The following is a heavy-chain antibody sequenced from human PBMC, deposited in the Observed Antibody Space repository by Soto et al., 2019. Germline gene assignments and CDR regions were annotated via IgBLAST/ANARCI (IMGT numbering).Heavy chain of an antibody. V-gene: IGHV3-74*01. J-gene: IGHJ5*02. CDR2: ITSDGKSK. CDR1: GFNFSNHW. CDR3: ARESGDWPLNWFDP. Sequence: GGSLRLSCAASGFNFSNHWMHWVRQRPGEGLVWVSRITSDGKSKAYAESVKGRFAISRDNAKNTLYLQRNGLTAEDTAVYYCARESGDWPLNWFDPWGLGTLVTVSS. D-gene: IGHD2-21*02.